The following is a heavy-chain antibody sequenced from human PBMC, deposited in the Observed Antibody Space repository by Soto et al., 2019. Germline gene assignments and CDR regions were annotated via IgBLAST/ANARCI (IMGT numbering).Heavy chain of an antibody. Sequence: GGSLRLSCVASGFTFSSYAMSWVRHAPGKGLEWVSGISGSGGATYYADSVKGRLTISRDNSKNMLYLQMNSLRAEDTAVYYCAKDRAEGPQLTGLYYFDYWGQGTLVTVSS. CDR2: ISGSGGAT. D-gene: IGHD1-20*01. J-gene: IGHJ4*02. V-gene: IGHV3-23*01. CDR3: AKDRAEGPQLTGLYYFDY. CDR1: GFTFSSYA.